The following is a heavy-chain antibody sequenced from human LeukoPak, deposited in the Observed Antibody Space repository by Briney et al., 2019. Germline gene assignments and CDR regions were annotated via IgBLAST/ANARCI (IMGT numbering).Heavy chain of an antibody. CDR3: ARVQYDILTGYPYYFDY. Sequence: PSETLSLTCAVYGGSFSGYYWSWIRQPPGKGLEWIGEINHSGSTNYNPSLKSRVTISVDTSKNQFSLKQSSVTAADTAVYYCARVQYDILTGYPYYFDYWGQGTLVTVAS. D-gene: IGHD3-9*01. CDR1: GGSFSGYY. CDR2: INHSGST. V-gene: IGHV4-34*01. J-gene: IGHJ4*02.